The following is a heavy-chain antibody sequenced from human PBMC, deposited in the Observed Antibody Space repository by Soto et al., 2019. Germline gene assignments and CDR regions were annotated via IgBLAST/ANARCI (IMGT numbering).Heavy chain of an antibody. J-gene: IGHJ5*02. CDR1: GASVSSYY. CDR3: ARTPETRDWLDP. CDR2: IYYIGAY. Sequence: NPSETLSLTCSVSGASVSSYYWSWVRQPPGKGLEWIGYIYYIGAYNYNPSLKSRVTISVDTYKNQFSLKLTSVTAADTAVYYCARTPETRDWLDPWGQGTLVTVSS. V-gene: IGHV4-59*02. D-gene: IGHD1-7*01.